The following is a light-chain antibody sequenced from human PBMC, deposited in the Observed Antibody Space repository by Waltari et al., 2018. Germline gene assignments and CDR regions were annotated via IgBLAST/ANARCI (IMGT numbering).Light chain of an antibody. V-gene: IGKV1-16*02. CDR3: QQYESYPYT. Sequence: DIQMTQSPSSLSASVGDRVTITCRASQFVWNSLAWFQQKPGKAPKSLIYDAARLQTGVPSKFSPSGSGTDFTLTITSLQSEDFATYYCQQYESYPYTFGQGTKLEIK. CDR2: DAA. J-gene: IGKJ2*01. CDR1: QFVWNS.